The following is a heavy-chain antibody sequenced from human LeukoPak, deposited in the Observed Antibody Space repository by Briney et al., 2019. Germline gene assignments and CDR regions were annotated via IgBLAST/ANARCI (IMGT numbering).Heavy chain of an antibody. CDR2: MNPNSGNT. D-gene: IGHD3-10*01. Sequence: ASVKVSCKASGYTFTSYDINWVRQATGQGLERMGWMNPNSGNTGYAQKFQGRVTMTRNTSISTAYMELSSLRSEDTAVYYCARGVSYGSGSYYAYWGQGTLVTVSS. J-gene: IGHJ4*02. CDR1: GYTFTSYD. V-gene: IGHV1-8*01. CDR3: ARGVSYGSGSYYAY.